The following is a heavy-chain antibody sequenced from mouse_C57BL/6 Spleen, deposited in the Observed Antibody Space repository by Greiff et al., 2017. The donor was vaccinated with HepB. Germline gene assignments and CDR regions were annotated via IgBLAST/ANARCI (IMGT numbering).Heavy chain of an antibody. V-gene: IGHV5-4*01. D-gene: IGHD3-2*02. J-gene: IGHJ2*01. CDR1: GFTFSSYA. CDR3: ARGERLGTFDY. Sequence: DVHLVESGGGLVKPGGSLKLSCAASGFTFSSYAMSWVRQTPEKRLEWVATISDGGSYTYYPDNVKGRFTISRDNAKNNLYLQMSHLKSEDTAMYYCARGERLGTFDYWGQGTTLTVSS. CDR2: ISDGGSYT.